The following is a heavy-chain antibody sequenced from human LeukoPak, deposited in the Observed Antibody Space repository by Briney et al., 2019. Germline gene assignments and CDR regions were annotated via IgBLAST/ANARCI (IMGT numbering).Heavy chain of an antibody. CDR1: DFIVSDSH. Sequence: GGSLRLSCAATDFIVSDSHMSWVRQAPGRGLEWVSVIFGADTTFYADYVKGRFTISRDNLQNTVNLQMNSLRDDDTAVYYCARGGEILDYWGQGTQVTVSS. CDR2: IFGADTT. J-gene: IGHJ4*02. V-gene: IGHV3-53*01. D-gene: IGHD3-16*01. CDR3: ARGGEILDY.